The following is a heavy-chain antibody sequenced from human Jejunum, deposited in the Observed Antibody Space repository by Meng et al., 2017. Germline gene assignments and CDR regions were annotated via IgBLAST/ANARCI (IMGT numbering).Heavy chain of an antibody. V-gene: IGHV1-18*01. Sequence: QVQLVQSGGEVKKPGASVKVSCKASGYPFTGDGISWVGQAPGQGLEWMGWISGLSGGTKYSQKFQGRVTMTTDTSTSTAYMELRSLRSDDTAVYYCARGGGSTAYFDYWGQGTLVTVSS. CDR3: ARGGGSTAYFDY. CDR2: ISGLSGGT. CDR1: GYPFTGDG. J-gene: IGHJ4*02. D-gene: IGHD3-16*01.